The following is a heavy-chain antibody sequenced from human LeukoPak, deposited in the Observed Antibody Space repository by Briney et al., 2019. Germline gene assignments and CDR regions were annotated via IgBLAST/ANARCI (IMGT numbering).Heavy chain of an antibody. V-gene: IGHV3-23*01. CDR3: AKGYGGSYHYFDY. D-gene: IGHD1-26*01. Sequence: GGSLRLSCAASGFTFSSYAMNWVRQAPGKGLEWVSIISGGGGSTYYADSVKGRFTISRDNSKNTLYLQMNSLGADDTAVYYCAKGYGGSYHYFDYWGQGTLVIVSS. CDR2: ISGGGGST. CDR1: GFTFSSYA. J-gene: IGHJ4*02.